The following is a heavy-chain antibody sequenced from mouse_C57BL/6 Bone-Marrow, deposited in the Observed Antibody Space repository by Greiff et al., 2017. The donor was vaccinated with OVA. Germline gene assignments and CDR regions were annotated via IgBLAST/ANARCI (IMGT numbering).Heavy chain of an antibody. V-gene: IGHV1-81*01. J-gene: IGHJ4*01. D-gene: IGHD3-2*02. CDR2: IYPRSGNT. Sequence: QVQLQQSGAELARPGASVKLSCKASGYTFTSYGISWVKQRTGQGLEWIGEIYPRSGNTYYNEKFKGKATLTADKSSSTAYMELRSLTSEDSAVYFCATAQATLYAMDYWGQGTSVTVSS. CDR1: GYTFTSYG. CDR3: ATAQATLYAMDY.